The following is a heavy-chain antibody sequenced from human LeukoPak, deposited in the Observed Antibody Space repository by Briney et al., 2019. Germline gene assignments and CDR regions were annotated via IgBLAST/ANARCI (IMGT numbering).Heavy chain of an antibody. CDR1: GGSISSYY. CDR2: IYYREST. CDR3: SRESSGWYDQYFQH. J-gene: IGHJ1*01. V-gene: IGHV4-59*01. D-gene: IGHD6-19*01. Sequence: SGTLALTFTVSGGSISSYYWNGIRQPPGKGLEGMGFIYYRESTNYNPSLQSPVTISVDTSTNQFYLKLRSVTAADTAVYYCSRESSGWYDQYFQHWGQGTLVTVSS.